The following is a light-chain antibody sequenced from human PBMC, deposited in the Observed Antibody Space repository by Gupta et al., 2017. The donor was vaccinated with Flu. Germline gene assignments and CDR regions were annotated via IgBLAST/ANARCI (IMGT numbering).Light chain of an antibody. Sequence: DIQMTQSPSTPSASVGDTVNITCRASQSISSWLAWYQQKPGKAPKILIYKASSLEGGVPSRFSGSGSGTEFTLTISSLQPDDLATYYCQQYESNWTFGQGTKVEIK. V-gene: IGKV1-5*03. J-gene: IGKJ1*01. CDR3: QQYESNWT. CDR1: QSISSW. CDR2: KAS.